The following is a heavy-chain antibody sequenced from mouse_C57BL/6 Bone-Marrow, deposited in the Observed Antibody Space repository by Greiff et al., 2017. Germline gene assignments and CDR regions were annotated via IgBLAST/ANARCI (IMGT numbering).Heavy chain of an antibody. V-gene: IGHV5-6*01. CDR2: ISSGGSYT. CDR1: GFTFSSSG. Sequence: EMKLVESGGDLVKPGGSLKLSCAASGFTFSSSGMSWVRQTPDKRLEWVATISSGGSYTYYPDSVKGRFTISRDNAKNTLYLQMSSLKSEDTAMYYCARHPLLPYYFDYWGQGTTLTVSS. CDR3: ARHPLLPYYFDY. J-gene: IGHJ2*01. D-gene: IGHD1-1*01.